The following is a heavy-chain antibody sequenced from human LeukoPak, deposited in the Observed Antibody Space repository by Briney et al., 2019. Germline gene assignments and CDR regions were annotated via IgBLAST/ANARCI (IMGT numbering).Heavy chain of an antibody. CDR2: NYYSGST. CDR1: GGSISSSSYH. J-gene: IGHJ4*02. V-gene: IGHV4-39*02. CDR3: ARSPSYCGGDCRFCDY. Sequence: PSETLSLTCTVSGGSISSSSYHWGWIRQPPGKGLEWIGSNYYSGSTYYNPSIKSTVTISMDKSKNHFSLNPSSVADAAVDVFYRARSPSYCGGDCRFCDYWGQGTLVTVSS. D-gene: IGHD2-21*01.